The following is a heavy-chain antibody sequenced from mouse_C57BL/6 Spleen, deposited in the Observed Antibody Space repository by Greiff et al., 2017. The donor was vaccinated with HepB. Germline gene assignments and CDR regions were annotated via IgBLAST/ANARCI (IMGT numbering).Heavy chain of an antibody. Sequence: QVQLQQPGAELVRPGSSVKLSCKASGYTFTSYWMDWVKQRPGQGLEWIGNIYPSDSETHYNQKFKDKATLTVDKSSSTAYMQLSSLTSEDSAVYYCARGGYYDYDEGRFAYWGQGTLVTVSA. CDR1: GYTFTSYW. CDR2: IYPSDSET. CDR3: ARGGYYDYDEGRFAY. V-gene: IGHV1-61*01. D-gene: IGHD2-4*01. J-gene: IGHJ3*01.